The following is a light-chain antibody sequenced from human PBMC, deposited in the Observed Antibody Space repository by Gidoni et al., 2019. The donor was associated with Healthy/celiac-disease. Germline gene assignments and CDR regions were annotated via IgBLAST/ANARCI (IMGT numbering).Light chain of an antibody. J-gene: IGLJ2*01. Sequence: QSVLTPPPSVSAAPGQKVTLSCSGSSSNIGNNYVSWYQQLPGTAPKLLIYDNNKRPSGIPDRFAGSKSGTSATLGITGLQTGDEADYYCGTWDSSLSALFGGGTKLTVL. V-gene: IGLV1-51*01. CDR2: DNN. CDR1: SSNIGNNY. CDR3: GTWDSSLSAL.